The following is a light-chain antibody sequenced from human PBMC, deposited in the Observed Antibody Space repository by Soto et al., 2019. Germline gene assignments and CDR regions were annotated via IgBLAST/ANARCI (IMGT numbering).Light chain of an antibody. Sequence: QSVLTQPPSVSGSPGQSVTISCTVTSSDVGDYEHVSWYQQAPGTAPKLILYEVTKRPSGVSNRFSGSKSGNTASLTISGLQTEDDSHYYCCSYANGNTLLFGGGTKLTVL. CDR1: SSDVGDYEH. J-gene: IGLJ2*01. V-gene: IGLV2-18*02. CDR2: EVT. CDR3: CSYANGNTLL.